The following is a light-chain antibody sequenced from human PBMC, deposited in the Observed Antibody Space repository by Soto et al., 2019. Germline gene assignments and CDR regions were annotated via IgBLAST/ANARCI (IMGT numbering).Light chain of an antibody. CDR1: QGIGDT. Sequence: EIVMTQSPATLSVSPGDGVTLSCRASQGIGDTLAWYQHKPGQTPRLLIYGTSSRATGIPDRLSGSGSGTDFTLTISSLEPEDFAVYYCQKYGNSPITCGQGTRREI. CDR2: GTS. J-gene: IGKJ5*01. V-gene: IGKV3-20*01. CDR3: QKYGNSPIT.